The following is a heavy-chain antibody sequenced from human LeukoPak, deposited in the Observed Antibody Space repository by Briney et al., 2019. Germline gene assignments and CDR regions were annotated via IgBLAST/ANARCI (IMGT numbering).Heavy chain of an antibody. Sequence: GGSLRLSCAVSGFIFKDFPMTWVRQAPGKGLEWLSGISASGDLTFHADSLKGRFTISRDNYKNTLYLQMDSLRAEDTAVYYCAKSHFTSAAGSGRASDIWGQGTMVTVSS. CDR1: GFIFKDFP. V-gene: IGHV3-23*01. J-gene: IGHJ3*02. CDR2: ISASGDLT. CDR3: AKSHFTSAAGSGRASDI. D-gene: IGHD3-10*01.